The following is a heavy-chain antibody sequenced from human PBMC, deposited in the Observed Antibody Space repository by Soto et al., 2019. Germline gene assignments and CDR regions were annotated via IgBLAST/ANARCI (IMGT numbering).Heavy chain of an antibody. CDR2: IWYDGSKK. V-gene: IGHV3-33*01. CDR3: TIDASLPGILAAGYDY. CDR1: GFTFSNYA. J-gene: IGHJ4*02. Sequence: QVQLVESGGGVVQPGRSLRLSCAASGFTFSNYAIHWVRQAPGKGLEWVAVIWYDGSKKYYTDSVKGRFTISRDNFKNTLHLQMNSLRAEDTAVYYCTIDASLPGILAAGYDYWGQGTLVTVSS. D-gene: IGHD6-13*01.